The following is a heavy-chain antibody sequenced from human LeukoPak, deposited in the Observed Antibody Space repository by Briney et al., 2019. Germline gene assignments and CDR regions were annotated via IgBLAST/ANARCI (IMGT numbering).Heavy chain of an antibody. V-gene: IGHV4-4*07. CDR1: GGSISSYY. CDR3: ARGLYYDYIWGSCRYTGRGLFDY. D-gene: IGHD3-16*02. CDR2: LYTRGST. J-gene: IGHJ4*02. Sequence: SETLSLTCTISGGSISSYYWNWIRQPAGKGLEWIGRLYTRGSTNYNPSLRGRVTMSGDTSKNQFSLKLTSVTAADTAVYYCARGLYYDYIWGSCRYTGRGLFDYWGQGTLVTVSS.